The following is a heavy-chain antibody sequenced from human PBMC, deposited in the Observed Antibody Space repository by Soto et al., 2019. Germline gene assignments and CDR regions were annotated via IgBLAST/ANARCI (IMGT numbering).Heavy chain of an antibody. Sequence: VQLVESGGGVVQPGRSLRLSCAASGFTFSDYAMHWVRQAPGKGMEWVAVVSHDGRNTHYADSVKGRFTISRDSSKNTVSLEMTSMRAEDTAVYYCAKGGRQWLVTSDFNYWGQGALVTVSS. CDR2: VSHDGRNT. V-gene: IGHV3-30*18. CDR1: GFTFSDYA. D-gene: IGHD6-19*01. CDR3: AKGGRQWLVTSDFNY. J-gene: IGHJ4*02.